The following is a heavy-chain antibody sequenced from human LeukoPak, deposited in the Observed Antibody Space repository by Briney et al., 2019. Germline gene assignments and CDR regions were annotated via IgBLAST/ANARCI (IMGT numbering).Heavy chain of an antibody. CDR1: GYTFTMYY. Sequence: GASVKVSCKASGYTFTMYYIHWVRQAPGQGLEWMGMINPSDGATTSAQRFQGRVTMTRDMSTTTVYMDLRRLRSEDTAVYFCERKQRGGLSGDLDELFASYYTYYYMDVWGRGTTVTVSS. V-gene: IGHV1-46*01. D-gene: IGHD3-10*01. CDR2: INPSDGAT. J-gene: IGHJ6*03. CDR3: ERKQRGGLSGDLDELFASYYTYYYMDV.